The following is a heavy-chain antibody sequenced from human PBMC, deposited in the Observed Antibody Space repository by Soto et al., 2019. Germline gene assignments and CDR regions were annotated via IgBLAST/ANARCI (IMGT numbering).Heavy chain of an antibody. J-gene: IGHJ6*02. V-gene: IGHV4-59*01. CDR3: ARALGMSNRYYYGMDV. Sequence: SETLSLTCAVSGVSINSYYWSWIRQPPGKGLEWIGYIYYSGSTNYNPSLKSRVTISVDRSQTQFSLKLSSVTAADTAVYYCARALGMSNRYYYGMDVWGQGTAVTVSS. CDR1: GVSINSYY. CDR2: IYYSGST. D-gene: IGHD4-4*01.